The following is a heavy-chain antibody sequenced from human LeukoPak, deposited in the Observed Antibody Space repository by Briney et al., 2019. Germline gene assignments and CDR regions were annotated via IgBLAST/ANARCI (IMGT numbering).Heavy chain of an antibody. Sequence: GSAKVSCKASGYTFTSYDINWVRQATGQGVECMGWMNPNRGNIGYAQKFQGRVTMTSNTSISTAYRELSSLRSEDTAVYYCARAPRYYDFWSGYARGYNWFDPWGQGTLVTVSP. J-gene: IGHJ5*02. D-gene: IGHD3-3*01. CDR1: GYTFTSYD. CDR2: MNPNRGNI. CDR3: ARAPRYYDFWSGYARGYNWFDP. V-gene: IGHV1-8*01.